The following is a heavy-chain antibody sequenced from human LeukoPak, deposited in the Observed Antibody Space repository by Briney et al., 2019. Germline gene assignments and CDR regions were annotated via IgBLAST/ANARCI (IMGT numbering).Heavy chain of an antibody. J-gene: IGHJ4*02. Sequence: GGSLRLSCAASGFTFSSYWMSWVRQAPGEGLEWVAMIKQDGSEKYYVDSVKGRFTISRDNAKNSLYLQMNSLKAEDTAVYYCARDCTNGLCYADYWGQGTLVTVSS. CDR3: ARDCTNGLCYADY. CDR1: GFTFSSYW. D-gene: IGHD2-8*01. V-gene: IGHV3-7*01. CDR2: IKQDGSEK.